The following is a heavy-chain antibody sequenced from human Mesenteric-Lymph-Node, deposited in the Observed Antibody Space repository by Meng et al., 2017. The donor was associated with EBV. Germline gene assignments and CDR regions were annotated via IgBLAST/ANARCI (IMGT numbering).Heavy chain of an antibody. D-gene: IGHD6-13*01. Sequence: GEGRLKPSETLSLTCAVYGYSFSGYFWSWIRQPLGKGLEWIGEINHSGGTNYNPSLESRVTISVDASKNQFSLKLRSVTAADTAVYYCARVPGKAAAGPGVDYWGQGTLVTVSS. CDR2: INHSGGT. V-gene: IGHV4-34*01. CDR3: ARVPGKAAAGPGVDY. CDR1: GYSFSGYF. J-gene: IGHJ4*02.